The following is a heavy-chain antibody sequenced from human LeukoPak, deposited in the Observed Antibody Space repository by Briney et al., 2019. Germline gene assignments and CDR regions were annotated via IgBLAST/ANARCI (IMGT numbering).Heavy chain of an antibody. D-gene: IGHD4-17*01. Sequence: GGSLRLSCAASGFTFSSYSMNWVRQAPGKGLEWVSYISSASGSIYYADSVKGRFTISRDNAKNSLYLQMNSLRAEDTAVYYCARDRDYGDYARHDAFDIWGQGTMVTVSS. V-gene: IGHV3-48*04. CDR1: GFTFSSYS. CDR3: ARDRDYGDYARHDAFDI. J-gene: IGHJ3*02. CDR2: ISSASGSI.